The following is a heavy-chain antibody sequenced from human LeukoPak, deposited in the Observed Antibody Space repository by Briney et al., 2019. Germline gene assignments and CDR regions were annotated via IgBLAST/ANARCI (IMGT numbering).Heavy chain of an antibody. CDR2: IGGGGGST. J-gene: IGHJ4*02. CDR3: AKDYDFWSGYYPD. CDR1: GFTFTSYA. Sequence: GSLRLSCAASGFTFTSYAMSWVRQAPGKGLEWVSTIGGGGGSTYYADSVKGRFTISRDNSKNTLYLQMNSLRAEDTAVYYCAKDYDFWSGYYPDWGQGTLVTVSS. V-gene: IGHV3-23*01. D-gene: IGHD3-3*01.